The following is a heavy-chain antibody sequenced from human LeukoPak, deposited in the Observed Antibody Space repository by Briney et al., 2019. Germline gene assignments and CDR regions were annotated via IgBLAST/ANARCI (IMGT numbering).Heavy chain of an antibody. D-gene: IGHD1-1*01. CDR1: GGSFSSGGYY. V-gene: IGHV4-31*03. J-gene: IGHJ4*02. CDR3: AREGGSATTNKLDY. Sequence: PSQTLSLTCTVSGGSFSSGGYYWSWIRQHPGKGLEWIGYIYYSGSTYYTPSLKSRVTISVDTSKNQFSLKLSSVTAADTAVYYCAREGGSATTNKLDYWGQGTLVTVSS. CDR2: IYYSGST.